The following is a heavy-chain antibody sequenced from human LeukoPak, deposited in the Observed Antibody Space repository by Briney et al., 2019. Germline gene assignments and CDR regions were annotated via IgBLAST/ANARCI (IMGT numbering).Heavy chain of an antibody. D-gene: IGHD6-19*01. Sequence: GESLKISCKGSGYSFTSYWIGWVRQMPGKGLEWMGIIYPGDSDTRYSPSFQGQVTISADKSISTAYLQWSSLKASDTAMYYCARLQYSSGWAPAFDIWGQGTMVTVSS. J-gene: IGHJ3*02. CDR3: ARLQYSSGWAPAFDI. V-gene: IGHV5-51*01. CDR1: GYSFTSYW. CDR2: IYPGDSDT.